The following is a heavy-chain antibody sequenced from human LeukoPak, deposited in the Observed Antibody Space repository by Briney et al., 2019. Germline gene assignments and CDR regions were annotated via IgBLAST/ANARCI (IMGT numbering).Heavy chain of an antibody. CDR3: AGERNCGGDCYQGSWFDP. Sequence: PGGSLRLSCAASGFTFNSHEMHWVRQAPGKGLEWVSYITSSGGITYYADSVKGRFTVSRDNAKNSLFLQMNSLRAEDTAIYYCAGERNCGGDCYQGSWFDPWGRGTLVTVSS. CDR2: ITSSGGIT. D-gene: IGHD2-21*02. J-gene: IGHJ5*02. CDR1: GFTFNSHE. V-gene: IGHV3-48*03.